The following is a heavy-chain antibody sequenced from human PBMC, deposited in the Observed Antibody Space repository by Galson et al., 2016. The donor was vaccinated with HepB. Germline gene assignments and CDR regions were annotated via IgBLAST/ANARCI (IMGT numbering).Heavy chain of an antibody. CDR1: GGSISSVGYF. V-gene: IGHV4-39*01. D-gene: IGHD2-15*01. CDR2: IYHIGST. J-gene: IGHJ6*02. Sequence: SETLSLTCTVSGGSISSVGYFWSWVRQRPGKGLEWIADIYHIGSTQYNPSLKSRVTISVDTSKNQFSLKLTSVTAADTAVYYCVSLRCRSGSCYSGLAMDVWGQGATVTVAS. CDR3: VSLRCRSGSCYSGLAMDV.